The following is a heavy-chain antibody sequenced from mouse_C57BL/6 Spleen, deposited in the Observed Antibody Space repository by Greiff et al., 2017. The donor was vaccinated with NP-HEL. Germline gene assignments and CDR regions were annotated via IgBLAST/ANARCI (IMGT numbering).Heavy chain of an antibody. D-gene: IGHD1-1*01. J-gene: IGHJ2*01. Sequence: EVNVVESGGDLVKPGGSLKLSCAASGFTFSSYGMSWVRQTPDKRLEWVATISSGGSYNYYPDSVKGRFTISRDNAKNTLYLQMSSLKSEDTAMYYCARHHTTVVFDYWGQGTTLTVSS. CDR3: ARHHTTVVFDY. CDR1: GFTFSSYG. CDR2: ISSGGSYN. V-gene: IGHV5-6*01.